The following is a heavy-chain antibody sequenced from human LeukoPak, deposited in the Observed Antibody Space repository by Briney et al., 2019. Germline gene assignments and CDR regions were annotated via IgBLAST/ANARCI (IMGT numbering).Heavy chain of an antibody. CDR2: ISHTSEST. J-gene: IGHJ4*02. V-gene: IGHV3-48*02. CDR3: ARDRGYCTSDDCGRWFHY. Sequence: PGGSLRLSCAASGFTFNSYSMSWVRQAPGKGLEWVSYISHTSESTYYADSVRGRFSISRDDAKSSLYLQMNSLRDEDTAVYYCARDRGYCTSDDCGRWFHYWGQGTLVIVSS. D-gene: IGHD2-8*02. CDR1: GFTFNSYS.